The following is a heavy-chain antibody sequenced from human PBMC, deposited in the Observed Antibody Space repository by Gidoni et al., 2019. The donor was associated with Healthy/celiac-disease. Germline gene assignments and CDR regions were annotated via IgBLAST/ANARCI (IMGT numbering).Heavy chain of an antibody. CDR2: IWYDGSNK. CDR3: AREVQWELLGNWFDP. D-gene: IGHD1-26*01. Sequence: QVQLVESGGGVVQLGRSLRLLCEASGSPFSSYGMHWVRQAPGKGLGWVAVIWYDGSNKYYADSVKGRFTISRDNSKNTLYLQMNSLRAEDTAVYYCAREVQWELLGNWFDPWGQGTLVTVSS. V-gene: IGHV3-33*01. J-gene: IGHJ5*02. CDR1: GSPFSSYG.